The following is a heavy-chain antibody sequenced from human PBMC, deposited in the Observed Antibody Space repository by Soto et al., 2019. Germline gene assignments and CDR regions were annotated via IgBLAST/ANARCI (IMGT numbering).Heavy chain of an antibody. CDR2: ISGSGGST. Sequence: EVQLLESGGGLVQPGGSLRLSCAASGFTFSSYAMSWVRQAPGKGLEWVSAISGSGGSTYYADSVKGRFTNSRDNSKNTLYLQMNSLRAEDTAVYYCAKDPTMIVVVTMVDWGQGTLVTVSS. J-gene: IGHJ4*02. V-gene: IGHV3-23*01. CDR1: GFTFSSYA. D-gene: IGHD3-22*01. CDR3: AKDPTMIVVVTMVD.